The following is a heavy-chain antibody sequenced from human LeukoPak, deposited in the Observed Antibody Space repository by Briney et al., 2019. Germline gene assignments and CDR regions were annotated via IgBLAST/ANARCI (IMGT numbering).Heavy chain of an antibody. CDR2: IYYSGST. Sequence: SETLSLTCTVSGGSISSGSYYWGWIRQPPGKGLEWIGSIYYSGSTYYNPSLKSRVTISVDTSKNQFSVKLSSVTAADTAVYYCARQRTYYDFWSGYYLQAFDIWGQGTMVTVSS. CDR1: GGSISSGSYY. V-gene: IGHV4-39*01. CDR3: ARQRTYYDFWSGYYLQAFDI. D-gene: IGHD3-3*01. J-gene: IGHJ3*02.